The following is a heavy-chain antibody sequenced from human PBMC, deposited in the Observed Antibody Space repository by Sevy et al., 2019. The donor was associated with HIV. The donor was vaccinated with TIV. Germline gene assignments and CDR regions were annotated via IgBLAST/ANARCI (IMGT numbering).Heavy chain of an antibody. CDR3: AKDVPDQSWYDDFWSGSPCFDY. CDR1: GFRFGSQA. CDR2: MSGRGDSR. D-gene: IGHD3-3*01. V-gene: IGHV3-23*01. J-gene: IGHJ4*01. Sequence: GGSLRLSCVGSGFRFGSQAMSWVRQAPGKGLEWVSGMSGRGDSRGYAHSVKGRFTISRDNSKNTVYLQMNSLTAEDTALYYCAKDVPDQSWYDDFWSGSPCFDYWGRGILSPSPQ.